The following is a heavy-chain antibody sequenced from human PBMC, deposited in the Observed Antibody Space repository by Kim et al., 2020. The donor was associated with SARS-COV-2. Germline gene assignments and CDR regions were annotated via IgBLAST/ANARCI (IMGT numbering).Heavy chain of an antibody. J-gene: IGHJ4*02. CDR3: ARGLGYSYGYGLTN. Sequence: NPSLKSRVTISGDTSKNQFALKLSSVTAADTAVYYCARGLGYSYGYGLTNWGQGTLVTVSS. D-gene: IGHD5-18*01. V-gene: IGHV4-31*02.